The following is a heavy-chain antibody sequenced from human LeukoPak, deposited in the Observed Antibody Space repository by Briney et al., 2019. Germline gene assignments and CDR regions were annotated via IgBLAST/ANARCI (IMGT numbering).Heavy chain of an antibody. V-gene: IGHV3-23*01. CDR2: ISATGGTT. J-gene: IGHJ4*02. Sequence: GGSLRVSCAASGFSFSTCAMRWVRQAPGKGLEWVSLISATGGTTYYADTVKGRFTISRDNSKNTLYLQMNSLRAEDTALYYCAKGTGYSYAYSFDYWGQGTLVTVSS. CDR1: GFSFSTCA. D-gene: IGHD5-18*01. CDR3: AKGTGYSYAYSFDY.